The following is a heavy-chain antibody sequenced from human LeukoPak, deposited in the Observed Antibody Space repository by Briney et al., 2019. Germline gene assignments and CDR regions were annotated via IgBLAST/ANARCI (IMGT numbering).Heavy chain of an antibody. V-gene: IGHV3-23*01. D-gene: IGHD6-19*01. J-gene: IGHJ5*02. Sequence: GGSLRLSCAASGXTFSSYAMSWVRQAPGKGLEWVSGISSTGGSTYYADSVKGRFTISRDNSKNTLYLQMNSLTAEDTAVYYCARGYSSLDPWGQGTLVTVSS. CDR3: ARGYSSLDP. CDR1: GXTFSSYA. CDR2: ISSTGGST.